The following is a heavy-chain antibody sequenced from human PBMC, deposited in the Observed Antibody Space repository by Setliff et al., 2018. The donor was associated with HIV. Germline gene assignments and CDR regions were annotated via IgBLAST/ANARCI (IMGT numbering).Heavy chain of an antibody. V-gene: IGHV5-51*01. J-gene: IGHJ6*03. CDR3: ARQPGRAAMGRENYYYYYMDV. CDR1: GYSFTNYW. CDR2: IFPGDSDT. D-gene: IGHD2-2*01. Sequence: GESLKISCTGSGYSFTNYWVGWVRQMPGKGLEWMGIIFPGDSDTRYSPSFQGQVTISADTSISTAYLQWRSLKASDTAMYYCARQPGRAAMGRENYYYYYMDVWGKGTTVTVSS.